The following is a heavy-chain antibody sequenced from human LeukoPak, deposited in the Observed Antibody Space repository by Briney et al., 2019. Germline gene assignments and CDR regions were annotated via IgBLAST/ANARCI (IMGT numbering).Heavy chain of an antibody. CDR1: GFSFSTSV. CDR2: TSADGGHQ. V-gene: IGHV3-30-3*01. CDR3: ARSWGVVPAATVDY. D-gene: IGHD2-2*01. Sequence: GGSLGLSCAASGFSFSTSVFHWVRQAPGKGLEWVAVTSADGGHQICADSVKGRFTVSRDNSNNALYLQMNSLRVDDTAVYYCARSWGVVPAATVDYWGQGTLVTVSS. J-gene: IGHJ4*02.